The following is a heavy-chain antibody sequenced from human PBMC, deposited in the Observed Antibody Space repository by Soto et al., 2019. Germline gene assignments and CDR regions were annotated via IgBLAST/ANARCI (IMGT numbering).Heavy chain of an antibody. J-gene: IGHJ5*02. D-gene: IGHD2-15*01. V-gene: IGHV3-30*18. CDR2: ISYDGSNK. Sequence: QVQLVESGGGVVQPGRSLRLSCAASGFTFSSYGMHWVRQAPGKGLEWVAVISYDGSNKYYADYVKGRFTISRDKSKKPPYLQMRGPIAEDTAMYYCAKLSTRSPPRIFCFDPWGQGTLVIVSS. CDR1: GFTFSSYG. CDR3: AKLSTRSPPRIFCFDP.